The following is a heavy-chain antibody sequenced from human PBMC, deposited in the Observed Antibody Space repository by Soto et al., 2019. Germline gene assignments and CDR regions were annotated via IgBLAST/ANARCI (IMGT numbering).Heavy chain of an antibody. V-gene: IGHV3-23*01. J-gene: IGHJ4*02. Sequence: EVQLLESGGGLVQPGGSLRLSCAASGFTFSNYAMIWVRQAPGKGLEWVSGISGSGGSTYYADSVKGRFTISRDNSKNTLYLQVNSLRAEDTAVYYCAKGPLDYGSRPEYCGQGTLVTVSS. CDR3: AKGPLDYGSRPEY. D-gene: IGHD3-10*01. CDR2: ISGSGGST. CDR1: GFTFSNYA.